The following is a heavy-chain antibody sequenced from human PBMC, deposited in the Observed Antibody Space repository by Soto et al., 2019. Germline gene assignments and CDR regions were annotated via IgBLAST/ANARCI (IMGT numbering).Heavy chain of an antibody. CDR1: GFTFSSYA. CDR3: AGSIAAAGTSWYFDL. J-gene: IGHJ2*01. V-gene: IGHV3-23*01. Sequence: EVQLLESGGGLVQPGGSLRLSCAASGFTFSSYAMSWVSQAPGKGLEWVSAISGSGGSTYYADSVKGRFTISRDNSKNTLYLQMNSLRAEDTAVYYCAGSIAAAGTSWYFDLWGRGTLVTVSS. CDR2: ISGSGGST. D-gene: IGHD6-13*01.